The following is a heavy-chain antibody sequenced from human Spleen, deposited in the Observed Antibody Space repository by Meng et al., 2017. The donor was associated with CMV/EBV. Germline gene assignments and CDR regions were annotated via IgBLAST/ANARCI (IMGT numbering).Heavy chain of an antibody. D-gene: IGHD6-6*01. Sequence: LSLTCAVYGGSFSGDYWSWIRQPPGKGLEWVANIKQNGGDKYYVDSVKGRVTSSRDNAKNSLSLPMNSLRAEDTAVYYCARDRGAARLDYIMDFWGRGTTVTVSS. V-gene: IGHV3-7*01. CDR2: IKQNGGDK. J-gene: IGHJ6*02. CDR3: ARDRGAARLDYIMDF. CDR1: GGSFSGDY.